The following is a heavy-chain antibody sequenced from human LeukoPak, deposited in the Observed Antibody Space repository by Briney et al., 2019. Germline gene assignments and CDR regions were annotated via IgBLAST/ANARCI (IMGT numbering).Heavy chain of an antibody. CDR3: AKDKDSGSYLAGYYFDY. CDR2: LSTDGRST. Sequence: GGSLRLSCAASGFTFSSYWMHWVRQAPGQGLVWLSRLSTDGRSTDYADSVKGRFTTSRDNAKNTLYLQMNSLRAEDTAVYYCAKDKDSGSYLAGYYFDYWGQGTLVTVSS. J-gene: IGHJ4*02. V-gene: IGHV3-74*01. CDR1: GFTFSSYW. D-gene: IGHD1-26*01.